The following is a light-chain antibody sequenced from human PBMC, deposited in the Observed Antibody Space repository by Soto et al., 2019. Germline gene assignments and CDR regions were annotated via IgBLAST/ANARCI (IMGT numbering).Light chain of an antibody. CDR3: SSYTSSSTYAV. CDR1: SSDVGGYNY. V-gene: IGLV2-14*01. J-gene: IGLJ7*01. CDR2: DVS. Sequence: QSALTQPASVSGSPGQSITISCTGTSSDVGGYNYVSWYQQHPGKAPKLMIYDVSNRPSGVSNRFSGSKSGNTASLTIYGLQAEDEADYYCSSYTSSSTYAVFGGGTQLTVL.